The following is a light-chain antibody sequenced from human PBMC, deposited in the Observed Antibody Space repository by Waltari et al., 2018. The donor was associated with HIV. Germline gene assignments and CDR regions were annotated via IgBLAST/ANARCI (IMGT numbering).Light chain of an antibody. V-gene: IGLV1-40*01. CDR1: SSNIGPRARFH. CDR3: QSYDTSLSGSV. CDR2: GNN. Sequence: QSVLTQPPSVSGAPGQRVTISCTGSSSNIGPRARFHVHWYQQLPGTAPKLLSYGNNNRPSGVPDRFSGSKSGASASLAITGLQAEDEADYYCQSYDTSLSGSVFGGGTKLTVL. J-gene: IGLJ3*02.